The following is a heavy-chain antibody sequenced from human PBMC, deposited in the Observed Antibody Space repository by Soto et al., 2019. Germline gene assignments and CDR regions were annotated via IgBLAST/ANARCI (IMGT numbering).Heavy chain of an antibody. Sequence: GGSLRLSCAASGLSFSSFAMSWVRQAPGKGLEWVSGISGSGGSTYYADSVTGRFTISRDNSKNTLYLQMNSLRAEDSAVYYCAKGRHYYDNSGYYPFDYWGQGTRVTVSS. CDR3: AKGRHYYDNSGYYPFDY. V-gene: IGHV3-23*01. CDR2: ISGSGGST. D-gene: IGHD3-22*01. CDR1: GLSFSSFA. J-gene: IGHJ4*02.